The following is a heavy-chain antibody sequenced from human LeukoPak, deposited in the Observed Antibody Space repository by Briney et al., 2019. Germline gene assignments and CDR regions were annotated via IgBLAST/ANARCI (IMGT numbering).Heavy chain of an antibody. Sequence: PGGSLRLSCAASGFTFSAYSMNWVRQAPGKGLEWVSFISGGGGTIYYADSVKGRFTISRDNAKNSLRLQMDSLRVEDTAVYYCARNQEIDYYDSSGFYWGVEYWGQGTLVTVSS. V-gene: IGHV3-48*01. CDR2: ISGGGGTI. CDR1: GFTFSAYS. J-gene: IGHJ4*02. CDR3: ARNQEIDYYDSSGFYWGVEY. D-gene: IGHD3-22*01.